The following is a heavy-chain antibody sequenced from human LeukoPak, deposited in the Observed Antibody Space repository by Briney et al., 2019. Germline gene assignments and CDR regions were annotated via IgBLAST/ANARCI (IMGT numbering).Heavy chain of an antibody. CDR3: ARSGAARDDLDY. D-gene: IGHD6-6*01. Sequence: PSETLSLTCTVSGGSISSYYWSWIRQPAGKGLEWIGRIYTSGSTNYNPSLKSRVTMPVDTSKNQFSLKLSSVTAADTAVYYCARSGAARDDLDYWGREPWSPSPQ. V-gene: IGHV4-4*07. CDR1: GGSISSYY. J-gene: IGHJ4*02. CDR2: IYTSGST.